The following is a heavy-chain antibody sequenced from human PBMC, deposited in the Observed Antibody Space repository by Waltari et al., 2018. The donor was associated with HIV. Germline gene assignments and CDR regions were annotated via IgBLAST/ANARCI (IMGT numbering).Heavy chain of an antibody. J-gene: IGHJ2*01. CDR3: ARVGYYYFDL. Sequence: VQLQESGPGLVKPSQTLSLTCTVSGASINSGGYYWAWIRQHPGKGLEWIGFAYYRGSTCFNPSFKSRATISGDTSKNQFSLELTSLTAADTAVYYCARVGYYYFDLWGRGTLVTVSS. CDR2: AYYRGST. CDR1: GASINSGGYY. D-gene: IGHD2-15*01. V-gene: IGHV4-31*03.